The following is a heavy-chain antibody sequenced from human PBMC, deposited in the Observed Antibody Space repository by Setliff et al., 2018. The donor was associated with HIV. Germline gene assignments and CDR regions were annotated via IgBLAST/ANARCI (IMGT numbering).Heavy chain of an antibody. J-gene: IGHJ4*02. CDR2: IYYSGSS. V-gene: IGHV4-59*01. Sequence: SETLSLTCAVYGGSFSGFYWTWIRQPPGKGLEWIGYIYYSGSSKNTPSLKSRVTISVDTPKNEFSLKLSSMTAADTAVYYCARGIAVAGPYFDYWGQGTLVTVSS. D-gene: IGHD6-19*01. CDR1: GGSFSGFY. CDR3: ARGIAVAGPYFDY.